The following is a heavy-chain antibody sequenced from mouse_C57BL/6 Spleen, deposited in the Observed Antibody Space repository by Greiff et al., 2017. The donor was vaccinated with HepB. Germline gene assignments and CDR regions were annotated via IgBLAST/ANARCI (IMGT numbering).Heavy chain of an antibody. Sequence: VQLQQSGAELVKPGASVKLPCKASGYTFTSYWMHWVKQRPGQGLEWIGMIHPKSGSTNYNEKFKGKATLTVGKSSSTAYMQLSSLTTEDSSVYYCARGERDYAMDYWGQGTSVTVSS. D-gene: IGHD2-13*01. J-gene: IGHJ4*01. CDR1: GYTFTSYW. CDR3: ARGERDYAMDY. V-gene: IGHV1-64*01. CDR2: IHPKSGST.